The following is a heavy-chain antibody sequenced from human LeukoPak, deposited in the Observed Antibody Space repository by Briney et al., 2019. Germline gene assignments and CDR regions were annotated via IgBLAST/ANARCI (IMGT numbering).Heavy chain of an antibody. Sequence: ASVKVSCKASGYTFTSYDINWVRQATGQGLEWMGWMNPNSGNTGYAQKFQGRVTMTRNTSISTAYMELSSLRSEDTAVYYCARVEIVGATNWFDPWGQGTLVTVSS. CDR2: MNPNSGNT. CDR1: GYTFTSYD. J-gene: IGHJ5*02. CDR3: ARVEIVGATNWFDP. D-gene: IGHD1-26*01. V-gene: IGHV1-8*01.